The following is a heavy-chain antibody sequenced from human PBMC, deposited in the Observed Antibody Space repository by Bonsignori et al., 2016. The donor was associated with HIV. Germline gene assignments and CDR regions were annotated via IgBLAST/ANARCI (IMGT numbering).Heavy chain of an antibody. J-gene: IGHJ6*02. CDR2: IKDSGRT. CDR3: ARHVNVAGTRGMDV. Sequence: QVQLQQWGAGLLKPSETLSLTCAVHGGSLSGYWWSWIRQAPGKGLEWIGEIKDSGRTNHNPSLESRTSISEDTSKNQVSLRMNSVTAADTAVYFCARHVNVAGTRGMDVWGQGIDGHRLL. CDR1: GGSLSGYW. V-gene: IGHV4-34*04. D-gene: IGHD1-7*01.